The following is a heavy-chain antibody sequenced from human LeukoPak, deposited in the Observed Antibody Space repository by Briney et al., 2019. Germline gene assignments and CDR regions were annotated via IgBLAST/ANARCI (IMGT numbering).Heavy chain of an antibody. CDR1: GFTFSSYW. V-gene: IGHV3-74*01. D-gene: IGHD4-23*01. Sequence: GGSLRLSCAASGFTFSSYWMNWVRQAPGKGLVGVSRIASDGSSTTYADSVKGRFSISRDNAKNTLYLQMNSLRVEDTAVYYCARGRPHGNDYWGQGTLVTVSS. J-gene: IGHJ4*02. CDR3: ARGRPHGNDY. CDR2: IASDGSST.